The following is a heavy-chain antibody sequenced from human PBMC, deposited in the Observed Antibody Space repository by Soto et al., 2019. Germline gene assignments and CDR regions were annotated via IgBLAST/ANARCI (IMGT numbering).Heavy chain of an antibody. J-gene: IGHJ4*02. D-gene: IGHD3-16*01. CDR1: GFSLDDHA. Sequence: EVQLVESGGGMVQPGRSLRLSCAASGFSLDDHAMHWVRQAPGKGLEWVSGIIWNGGSIGYADSVKGRFTISRDNAKNSLYLQMNSLRGADTALYYCARGEYYATDGGLDHWGQGTLVTVSS. CDR2: IIWNGGSI. CDR3: ARGEYYATDGGLDH. V-gene: IGHV3-9*01.